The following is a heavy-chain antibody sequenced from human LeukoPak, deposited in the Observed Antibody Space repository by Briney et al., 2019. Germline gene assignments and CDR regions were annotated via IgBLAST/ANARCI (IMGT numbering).Heavy chain of an antibody. Sequence: GGSLRLSCAASGFTFSSYGMHWVRQAPGKGLEGVAFIRYDGSNKYYADSVKGRFTISRDNSKNTLYLQMNSLRAEDTAVYYCAKEITIFGVVDGTWGQGTLVTVSS. CDR3: AKEITIFGVVDGT. V-gene: IGHV3-30*02. J-gene: IGHJ5*02. CDR1: GFTFSSYG. D-gene: IGHD3-3*01. CDR2: IRYDGSNK.